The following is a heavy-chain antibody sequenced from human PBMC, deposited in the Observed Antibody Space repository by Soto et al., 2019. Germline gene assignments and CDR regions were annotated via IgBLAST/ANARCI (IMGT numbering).Heavy chain of an antibody. D-gene: IGHD2-8*01. CDR1: GFAFSSYW. V-gene: IGHV3-74*01. CDR2: IDHNGGNT. Sequence: GGSLRRSCAASGFAFSSYWMHWVRQAPGKGLVWVSRIDHNGGNTDYADSVKGRFTISRDNAENTVYLQMNSLRVEDTALYYCARDGPCDALDCWGQGALVNVSS. CDR3: ARDGPCDALDC. J-gene: IGHJ4*02.